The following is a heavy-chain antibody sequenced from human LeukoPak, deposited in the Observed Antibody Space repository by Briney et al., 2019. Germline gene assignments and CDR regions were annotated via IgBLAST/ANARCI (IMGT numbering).Heavy chain of an antibody. J-gene: IGHJ4*02. V-gene: IGHV3-74*01. CDR3: ARGDYCSTSSCYTNFDY. Sequence: PGGSLRLSCAASGFTFGSYWMHWVRQAPGKGLVCVSRINIDGSNTPYADSVKGRFIISRDNAKNMVYLQMNRLRVEDTAVYCCARGDYCSTSSCYTNFDYWGQGTLVTVSS. CDR2: INIDGSNT. CDR1: GFTFGSYW. D-gene: IGHD2-2*01.